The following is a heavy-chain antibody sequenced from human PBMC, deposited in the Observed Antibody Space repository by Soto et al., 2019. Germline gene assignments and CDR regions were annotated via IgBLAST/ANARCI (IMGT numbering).Heavy chain of an antibody. CDR1: DYTFSSYG. V-gene: IGHV1-18*01. D-gene: IGHD3-9*01. CDR3: ARDLDDILPGYYIPFDY. CDR2: ISAYNGNT. J-gene: IGHJ4*02. Sequence: QVQLVQSGAEVKKPGASVKVSCKASDYTFSSYGISWVRQAPGQGLEGMGWISAYNGNTKYAQKLQGRVTMTTDTSTSTAYMERRNLRSDDTAVYYCARDLDDILPGYYIPFDYWGQGTLVTVSS.